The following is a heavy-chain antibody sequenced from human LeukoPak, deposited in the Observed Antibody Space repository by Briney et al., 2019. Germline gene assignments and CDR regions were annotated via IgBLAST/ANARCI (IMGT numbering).Heavy chain of an antibody. V-gene: IGHV1-2*02. D-gene: IGHD3-10*01. CDR1: GYSFTDYY. Sequence: ASVKVSCKASGYSFTDYYIHWVRQAPGQGLEWIGWIDPNSGGTNYAQEFQGRLTMTRDTSISTAYMELSGLRSDDTAVHYCATDGVVRGVIVYWGQGTLVIVSS. CDR3: ATDGVVRGVIVY. J-gene: IGHJ4*02. CDR2: IDPNSGGT.